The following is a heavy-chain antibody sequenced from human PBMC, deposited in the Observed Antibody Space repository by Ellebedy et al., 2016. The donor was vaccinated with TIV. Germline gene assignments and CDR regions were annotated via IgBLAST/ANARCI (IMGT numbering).Heavy chain of an antibody. V-gene: IGHV3-66*04. J-gene: IGHJ4*02. D-gene: IGHD4-11*01. CDR2: LSIDGTT. CDR3: ARQAGSNYFLIED. Sequence: GESLKISCAASGFTFSDAWMSWVRQAPGGGLEWVSVLSIDGTTYYGDSVKGRFTIYRDTSKNTVHLQMNSLRVEDTAVYYCARQAGSNYFLIEDWGQGTLVTVSS. CDR1: GFTFSDAW.